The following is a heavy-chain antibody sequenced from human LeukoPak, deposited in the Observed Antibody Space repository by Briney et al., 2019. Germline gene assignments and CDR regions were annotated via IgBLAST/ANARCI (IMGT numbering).Heavy chain of an antibody. CDR3: ARSPAPVLRYFDWSEPGSYFDY. J-gene: IGHJ4*02. V-gene: IGHV1-46*01. CDR2: INPSGGST. CDR1: GYTFTSYY. D-gene: IGHD3-9*01. Sequence: ASVKVSCKASGYTFTSYYMHWVRQAPGQGLEWMGIINPSGGSTSYAQKFQGRVTMTRDTSTSTVYMELSSLRSEDTAVYYCARSPAPVLRYFDWSEPGSYFDYWGQGTLVTVSS.